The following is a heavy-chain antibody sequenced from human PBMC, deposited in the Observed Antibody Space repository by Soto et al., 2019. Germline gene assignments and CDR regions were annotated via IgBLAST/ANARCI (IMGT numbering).Heavy chain of an antibody. CDR2: IYPGDSDT. J-gene: IGHJ3*02. CDR1: GYRFTIYW. D-gene: IGHD1-26*01. Sequence: PGESLKISCKGSGYRFTIYWIAWVRQMPGKGLEWMGTIYPGDSDTRYSPPFQGQVTISADKSISTAYLQWSSLKASDTAMHYCVGQAVLGATKSFDIWGQGTMVTVSS. CDR3: VGQAVLGATKSFDI. V-gene: IGHV5-51*01.